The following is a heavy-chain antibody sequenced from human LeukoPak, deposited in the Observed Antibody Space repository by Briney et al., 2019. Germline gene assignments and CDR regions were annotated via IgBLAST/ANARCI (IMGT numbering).Heavy chain of an antibody. CDR3: ARFETAVTPNPFDI. J-gene: IGHJ3*02. D-gene: IGHD4-17*01. Sequence: GGSLRLSCAASGFSVSDNDMSWVRQAPGKGLEWVSSIASSGSYTYYIDSVRGRFTISRDNAKNSLYLQMHSLRAEDTAVYYCARFETAVTPNPFDIWGQGTMVTVSS. CDR2: IASSGSYT. CDR1: GFSVSDND. V-gene: IGHV3-11*06.